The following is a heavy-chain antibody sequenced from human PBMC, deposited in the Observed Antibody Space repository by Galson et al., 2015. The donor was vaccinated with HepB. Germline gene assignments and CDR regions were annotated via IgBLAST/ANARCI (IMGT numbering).Heavy chain of an antibody. CDR2: TNSASSSI. V-gene: IGHV3-48*02. D-gene: IGHD3-10*01. J-gene: IGHJ4*02. CDR3: ARGRGSGSFLIDY. CDR1: GFTFSDYS. Sequence: SLRLSCAVSGFTFSDYSMHWVRQAPGKGLEWASFTNSASSSIHYADSVKGRFIVSRDNAQNSLFLQMNSLRDEDTAVYYCARGRGSGSFLIDYWGQGTLVTVSS.